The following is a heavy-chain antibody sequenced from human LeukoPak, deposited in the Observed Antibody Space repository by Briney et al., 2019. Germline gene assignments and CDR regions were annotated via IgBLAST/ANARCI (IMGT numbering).Heavy chain of an antibody. CDR3: ARLWYSRSYYSSFPKNYYYYGMDV. D-gene: IGHD1-26*01. V-gene: IGHV1-69*04. Sequence: SVKVSCKASGGTFSSYAISWVRQAPGQGLEWMGRIIPILGIANYAQKFQGRVTITADKSTSTAYMELSSLRSEDMAVYYCARLWYSRSYYSSFPKNYYYYGMDVWGQGTTVTVSS. J-gene: IGHJ6*02. CDR1: GGTFSSYA. CDR2: IIPILGIA.